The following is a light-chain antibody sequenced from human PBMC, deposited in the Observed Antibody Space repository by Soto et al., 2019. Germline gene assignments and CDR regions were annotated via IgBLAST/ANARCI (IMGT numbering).Light chain of an antibody. V-gene: IGLV2-8*01. Sequence: QSVLTQPPSASGSPGQSVTISCTGTSSDVGGYNYVSWYQQHPGKAPKLMIYEVSKRPSGVPDPFSGSKSGNTASLSVSGLQAEDEADYYCTSYAGSNNFFYVLGTGTKLTVL. J-gene: IGLJ1*01. CDR1: SSDVGGYNY. CDR2: EVS. CDR3: TSYAGSNNFFYV.